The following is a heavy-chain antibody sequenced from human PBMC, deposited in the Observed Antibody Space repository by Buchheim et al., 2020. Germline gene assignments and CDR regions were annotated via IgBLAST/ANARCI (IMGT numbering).Heavy chain of an antibody. CDR2: INHSGST. V-gene: IGHV4-34*01. CDR1: GGSFSGYY. J-gene: IGHJ5*02. Sequence: QVQLQQWGAGLLKPSETLSLTCAVYGGSFSGYYWSWIRQPPGKGLEWIGEINHSGSTNYNPSLKSRVTISVDTSKNQFSLKLSSVTAADTAVYYCARGLGYSSGWYRSWFDPWGQGTL. CDR3: ARGLGYSSGWYRSWFDP. D-gene: IGHD6-19*01.